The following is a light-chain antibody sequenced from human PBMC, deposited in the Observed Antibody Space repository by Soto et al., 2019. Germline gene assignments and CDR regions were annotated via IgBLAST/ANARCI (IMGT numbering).Light chain of an antibody. J-gene: IGKJ1*01. V-gene: IGKV1-5*01. Sequence: DIQMTQSPSTLSASVGDRVTITCRASQSISSWLAWYQQRPGKAPKLLIYDASSLESRVPSRFSGSGSGTEFTLTISSLQPDDFASYYCQHYNRYSRTFGQGTKVDIK. CDR2: DAS. CDR3: QHYNRYSRT. CDR1: QSISSW.